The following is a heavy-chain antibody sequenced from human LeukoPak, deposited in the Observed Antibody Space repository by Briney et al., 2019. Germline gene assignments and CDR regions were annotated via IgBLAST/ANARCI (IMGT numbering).Heavy chain of an antibody. CDR1: GYTFTSYY. J-gene: IGHJ6*03. Sequence: GASVKVSCRTSGYTFTSYYIHWVRQAPGQGLEWMGWINPNSGGTNYAQKFQGRVTMTRDTSISTAYMELSRLRSDDTAVYYCATGREQLVPYYYYYYMDVWGKGTTVTVSS. CDR2: INPNSGGT. CDR3: ATGREQLVPYYYYYYMDV. V-gene: IGHV1-2*02. D-gene: IGHD6-6*01.